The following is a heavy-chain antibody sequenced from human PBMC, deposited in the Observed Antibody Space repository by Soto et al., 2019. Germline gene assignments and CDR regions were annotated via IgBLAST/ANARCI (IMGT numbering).Heavy chain of an antibody. CDR3: AKDLLHPYYDILTGPNWFDP. CDR2: INAGNGNT. D-gene: IGHD3-9*01. J-gene: IGHJ5*02. V-gene: IGHV1-3*01. Sequence: GVPAKVCSEAPGYTLNMYITDCVGPATGQRLKWMGWINAGNGNTKYSQKFQGRVTITRDTSASTAYMELSSLRSEDTAVYYCAKDLLHPYYDILTGPNWFDPWGQGTLVTVSS. CDR1: GYTLNMYI.